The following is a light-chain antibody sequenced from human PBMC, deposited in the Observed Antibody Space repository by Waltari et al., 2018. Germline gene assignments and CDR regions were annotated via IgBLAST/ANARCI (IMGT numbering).Light chain of an antibody. V-gene: IGKV1-5*03. J-gene: IGKJ2*01. CDR1: QSISSW. CDR2: KAS. Sequence: DIQMTQSPSTLSASVGDRVTITCRASQSISSWLAWYQQKPGKAPKFLIHKASSLESGVPSRFSGSGSVTEVTLTISSLQPDDFSTYYCQQYDSYPYTFGQGTKLDIK. CDR3: QQYDSYPYT.